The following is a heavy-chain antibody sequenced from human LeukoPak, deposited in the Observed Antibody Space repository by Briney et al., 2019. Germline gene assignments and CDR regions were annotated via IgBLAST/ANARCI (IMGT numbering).Heavy chain of an antibody. CDR1: GFTFFTYA. D-gene: IGHD4-17*01. V-gene: IGHV3-23*01. J-gene: IGHJ4*02. CDR3: ARDYGVNPFDY. CDR2: IRGSGDWT. Sequence: PGGSLRLSCAASGFTFFTYAMSWVRQAPGKGLEWVSGIRGSGDWTFYADSVKGRFTISRDNSKNTLYLRMNSLRAEDTAVYYCARDYGVNPFDYWGQGTLVTVSS.